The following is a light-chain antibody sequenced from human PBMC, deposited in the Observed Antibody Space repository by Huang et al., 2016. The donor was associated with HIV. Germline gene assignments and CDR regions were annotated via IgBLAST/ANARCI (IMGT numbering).Light chain of an antibody. Sequence: DILLTQSPATLSLSPGERATLPCKSSQNVDNNYLAWYQQKPGQVPRLLIYAASSRAAGVPDRFSGSGSGTEFTLTISRLEPEDFAVYYCQQYGSSHPDTFGQGTKLE. CDR1: QNVDNNY. CDR3: QQYGSSHPDT. V-gene: IGKV3-20*01. CDR2: AAS. J-gene: IGKJ2*01.